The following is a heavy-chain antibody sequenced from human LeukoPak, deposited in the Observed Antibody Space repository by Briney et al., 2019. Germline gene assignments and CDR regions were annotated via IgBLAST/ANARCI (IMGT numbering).Heavy chain of an antibody. D-gene: IGHD1-1*01. Sequence: SETLPLTCTVSGGSISDYYWNWIRQPPGKGLEWIGYIYYRGTTNYNPSLNSRVTISLDSSKNQFSLKLSSVTAADTAVYYCARGPPRTGRERYFDYWGQGTLVSVSS. V-gene: IGHV4-59*01. CDR3: ARGPPRTGRERYFDY. CDR1: GGSISDYY. J-gene: IGHJ4*02. CDR2: IYYRGTT.